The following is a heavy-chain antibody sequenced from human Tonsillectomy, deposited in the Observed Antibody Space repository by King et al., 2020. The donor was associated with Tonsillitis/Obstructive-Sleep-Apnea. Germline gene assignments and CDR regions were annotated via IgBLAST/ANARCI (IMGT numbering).Heavy chain of an antibody. J-gene: IGHJ5*02. D-gene: IGHD3-16*01. V-gene: IGHV4-61*01. Sequence: PLQESGPGLVKPSETLSLTCTVSGGSVSSGSYYWSWIRQPPGKGLEWIGYIYYSGSTNYNPSLKSRVTISVDTSKNQFSLKLSSVTAADTAVYYCARGWVMITFGGVMFDPWGQGTLVTVSS. CDR2: IYYSGST. CDR3: ARGWVMITFGGVMFDP. CDR1: GGSVSSGSYY.